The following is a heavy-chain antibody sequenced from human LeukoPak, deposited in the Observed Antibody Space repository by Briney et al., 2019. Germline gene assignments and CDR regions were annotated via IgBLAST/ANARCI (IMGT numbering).Heavy chain of an antibody. V-gene: IGHV2-5*02. Sequence: SGPTLVKPPQTLTLTCTFSGFSLSTSGVGVGWIRQPPGKALEWLALIYWDDDKRHSPSLKSRLTITKDTSKNQVVLTMTNMDPVDTATYYCAHVPRGNSFDYWGQGTLVTVSS. CDR1: GFSLSTSGVG. CDR2: IYWDDDK. J-gene: IGHJ4*02. CDR3: AHVPRGNSFDY.